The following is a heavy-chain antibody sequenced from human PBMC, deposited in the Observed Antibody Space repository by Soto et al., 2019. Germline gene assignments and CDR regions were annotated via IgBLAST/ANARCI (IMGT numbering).Heavy chain of an antibody. V-gene: IGHV6-1*01. Sequence: RSQTLSLTCAISGDSVSSNSGAWNWIRQSPSRGLEWLGRTYYRSKWYNEYAVSVKGRISINPDTSKNQFSLQLNSVTPEDSAVYYCARTQSVFDYWGQGTQVTVSS. CDR3: ARTQSVFDY. J-gene: IGHJ4*02. CDR1: GDSVSSNSGA. CDR2: TYYRSKWYN.